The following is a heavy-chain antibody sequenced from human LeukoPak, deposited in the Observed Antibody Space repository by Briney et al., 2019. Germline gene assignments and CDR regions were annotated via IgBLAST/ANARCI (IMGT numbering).Heavy chain of an antibody. D-gene: IGHD2-15*01. J-gene: IGHJ4*02. Sequence: PGGSRRLSCAASGFTFSSYSLNWVRQAPGKGLEWVSSISITSSYIYYADSVKGRFTISRDNAKNSLYLQMNSLRAEDTAAYYCAREGEYCSGGSCADFDYWGQGTLVTVSS. CDR1: GFTFSSYS. CDR2: ISITSSYI. V-gene: IGHV3-21*01. CDR3: AREGEYCSGGSCADFDY.